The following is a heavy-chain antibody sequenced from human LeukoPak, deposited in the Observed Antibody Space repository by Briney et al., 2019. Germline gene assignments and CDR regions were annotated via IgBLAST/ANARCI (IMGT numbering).Heavy chain of an antibody. V-gene: IGHV1-2*02. CDR2: INPNSGGT. CDR3: VSGYSDYADYYNYYMGV. J-gene: IGHJ6*03. CDR1: GYRFTGYY. Sequence: ASVKVSCKASGYRFTGYYMHWVRQAPGQGLEWMGWINPNSGGTNYAQKFRGRVTMTRDTSITTVYLQLSRLKSDDTAVYYCVSGYSDYADYYNYYMGVWGKGTTVTVSS. D-gene: IGHD4-11*01.